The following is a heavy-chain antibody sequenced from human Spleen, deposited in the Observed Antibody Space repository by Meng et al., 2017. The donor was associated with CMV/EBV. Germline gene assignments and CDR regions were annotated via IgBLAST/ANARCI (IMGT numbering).Heavy chain of an antibody. CDR2: IQDDGSNK. Sequence: GGSLRLSVAASVFTFSSYGMHWVRQAPGKGLGGVAFIQDDGSNKYYADSVKGRFTISRANSKKRMHLQMNSLRAEDTAGYYGAKDARLYSKYGSGYYGMDVWGQGTTVTVSS. CDR1: VFTFSSYG. CDR3: AKDARLYSKYGSGYYGMDV. J-gene: IGHJ6*02. V-gene: IGHV3-30*02. D-gene: IGHD4-11*01.